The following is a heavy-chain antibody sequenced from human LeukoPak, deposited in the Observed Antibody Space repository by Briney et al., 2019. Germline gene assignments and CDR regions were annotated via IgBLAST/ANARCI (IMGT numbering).Heavy chain of an antibody. V-gene: IGHV1-69*04. Sequence: SVKVSCKASGGTFSSYAISWVRQAPGQGLEWMGRIIPILGKAHYAQKFQGRVTITADKSTSTAYMELSSLRSEDTAVYYCARDPYDSSGKSEIFDYWGQGTLVTVSS. CDR1: GGTFSSYA. J-gene: IGHJ4*02. CDR2: IIPILGKA. D-gene: IGHD3-22*01. CDR3: ARDPYDSSGKSEIFDY.